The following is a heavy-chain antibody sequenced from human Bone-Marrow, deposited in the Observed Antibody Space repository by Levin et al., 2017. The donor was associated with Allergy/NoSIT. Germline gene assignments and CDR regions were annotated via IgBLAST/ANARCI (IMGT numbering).Heavy chain of an antibody. CDR1: GFTFNIYA. Sequence: QTGGSLRLSCAASGFTFNIYAMHWVRQAPGQGLEWVAAISYDGTSTYYGDAVKGRFTISRDNSNNMLYLQMNSLGLEDAAVYFCARDSHYDILTGYSKSFNSWGQGALVTVSS. J-gene: IGHJ4*02. CDR3: ARDSHYDILTGYSKSFNS. D-gene: IGHD3-9*01. CDR2: ISYDGTST. V-gene: IGHV3-30-3*01.